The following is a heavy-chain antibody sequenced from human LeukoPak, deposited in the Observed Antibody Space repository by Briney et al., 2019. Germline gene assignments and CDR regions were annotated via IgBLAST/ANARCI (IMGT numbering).Heavy chain of an antibody. J-gene: IGHJ3*02. CDR1: GFTFSSYA. CDR2: ISGSGGST. CDR3: AKDLGSGYSLDAFDI. Sequence: GSLRLSCAASGFTFSSYAMSWVRQAPGKGLEWVSAISGSGGSTYYADSVKGRFTISRDNSNNTLYLQMNSLRAEDTAVYYCAKDLGSGYSLDAFDIWGQGTMVTVSS. D-gene: IGHD3-22*01. V-gene: IGHV3-23*01.